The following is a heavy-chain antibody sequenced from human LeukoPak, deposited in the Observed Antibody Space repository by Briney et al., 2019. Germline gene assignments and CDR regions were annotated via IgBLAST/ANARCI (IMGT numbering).Heavy chain of an antibody. Sequence: PSETLSLTCAVSGAPISSNNWWWSWVRQPPGKGLEWIGEIYHSGSTNYNPSLKSRVTMSVDKSKNQFSLKLSSVTAADTAVYYCARWAAAGTIDYWGQGTLVTVSS. CDR2: IYHSGST. CDR3: ARWAAAGTIDY. V-gene: IGHV4-4*02. D-gene: IGHD6-13*01. J-gene: IGHJ4*02. CDR1: GAPISSNNW.